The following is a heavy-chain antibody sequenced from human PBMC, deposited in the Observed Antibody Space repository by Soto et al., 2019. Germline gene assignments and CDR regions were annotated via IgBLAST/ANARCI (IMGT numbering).Heavy chain of an antibody. D-gene: IGHD5-12*01. V-gene: IGHV4-34*01. CDR3: ARGRGGVVATR. CDR2: IKGDGST. Sequence: QVQLQQWGAGLLKPSETLSLNCAVNGGSLSHYYWSWIRQPPGKGLEWIGEIKGDGSTNYSPSLKRRDTISSDTSNNQFPLRLYAVSAGDAGVYCRARGRGGVVATRWDQGTMVTVSS. J-gene: IGHJ4*02. CDR1: GGSLSHYY.